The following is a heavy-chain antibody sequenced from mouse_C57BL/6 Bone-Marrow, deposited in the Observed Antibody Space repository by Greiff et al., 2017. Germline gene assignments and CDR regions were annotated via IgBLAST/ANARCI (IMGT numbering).Heavy chain of an antibody. CDR2: INPGSGGT. CDR1: GYAFTNYL. V-gene: IGHV1-54*01. Sequence: QVQLKESGAELVRPGTLVKVSCKASGYAFTNYLIEWVKQRPGQGLEWIGVINPGSGGTNYNEKFKGKATLTADKSSSTAYMQLSSLTSEDSAVYFCARGGAYWGQGTLVTVSA. J-gene: IGHJ3*01. CDR3: ARGGAY.